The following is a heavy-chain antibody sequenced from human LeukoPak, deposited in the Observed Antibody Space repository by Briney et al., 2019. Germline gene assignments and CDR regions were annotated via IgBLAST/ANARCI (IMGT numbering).Heavy chain of an antibody. CDR2: IKQDGSEK. D-gene: IGHD1-1*01. J-gene: IGHJ4*02. CDR3: ARGGSRHPSPEDY. CDR1: GFTFSSFW. V-gene: IGHV3-7*03. Sequence: PEGSLRLSCAASGFTFSSFWMSWVRQAPGKGLAWVANIKQDGSEKYFVDSVKGRFTISRDNAKNSLYLQMSSLRAEDTAVYYCARGGSRHPSPEDYWGRGTLVTVSS.